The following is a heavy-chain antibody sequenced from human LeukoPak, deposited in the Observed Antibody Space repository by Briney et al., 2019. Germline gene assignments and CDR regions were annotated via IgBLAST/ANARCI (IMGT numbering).Heavy chain of an antibody. V-gene: IGHV4-39*07. D-gene: IGHD5-18*01. Sequence: SETLSLTCTVSGGSISNNNYYWGWIRQSPGKGLEWIGTIYHSGSTYYNPSLKSRVTISIDTSKNQFSLRLSSVTAADTAVYYCAREAISYGSSLDYWGQGTLVTVSS. J-gene: IGHJ4*02. CDR1: GGSISNNNYY. CDR3: AREAISYGSSLDY. CDR2: IYHSGST.